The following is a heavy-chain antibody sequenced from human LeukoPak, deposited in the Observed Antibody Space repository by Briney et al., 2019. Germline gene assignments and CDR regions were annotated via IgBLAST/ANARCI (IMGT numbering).Heavy chain of an antibody. V-gene: IGHV4-39*01. J-gene: IGHJ1*01. CDR3: ARQYCTSSNCDRGFFHH. Sequence: KPSETLSLTCTVSGGSISTSSYCWGWIRQPPGKGLEWIGSIFYSGATYYNPSLNSRVTISVDTSKNHFSLRLSSVTAADTAVYYCARQYCTSSNCDRGFFHHWGQGTLVTVSS. CDR1: GGSISTSSYC. CDR2: IFYSGAT. D-gene: IGHD2-8*01.